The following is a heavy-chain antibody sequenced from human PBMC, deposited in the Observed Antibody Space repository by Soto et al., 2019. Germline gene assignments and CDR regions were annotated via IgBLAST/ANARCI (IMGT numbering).Heavy chain of an antibody. Sequence: ASVKVSCKAAGYTFTNYGISWVRQAPGQGLEWMGWISAYNGDTNYAQNLKGRVTMTQDTSPSTAYMELRSLRSDDTAVYYGGRGDSYPVTAVRGQGPTVPVS. J-gene: IGHJ6*02. V-gene: IGHV1-18*01. CDR2: ISAYNGDT. CDR3: GRGDSYPVTAV. D-gene: IGHD5-18*01. CDR1: GYTFTNYG.